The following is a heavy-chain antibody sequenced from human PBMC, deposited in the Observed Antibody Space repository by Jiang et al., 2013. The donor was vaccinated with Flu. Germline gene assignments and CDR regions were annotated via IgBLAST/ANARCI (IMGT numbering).Heavy chain of an antibody. D-gene: IGHD3-10*01. V-gene: IGHV3-30*18. CDR1: GFTFSSYD. J-gene: IGHJ6*02. Sequence: VQLVESGGGVVQPGRSPRLSCAASGFTFSSYDMHWVRQAPGKGLEWVAVISYDGSNKYYADSVKGRFTISRDNSKNTLYLQMNSLRAEDTAVYYCAKSDGSGIMDVWGQGTTVTVSS. CDR3: AKSDGSGIMDV. CDR2: ISYDGSNK.